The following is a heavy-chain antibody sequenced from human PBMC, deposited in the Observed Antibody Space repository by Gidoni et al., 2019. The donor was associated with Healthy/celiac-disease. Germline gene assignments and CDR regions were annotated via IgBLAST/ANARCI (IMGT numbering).Heavy chain of an antibody. V-gene: IGHV4-30-4*01. D-gene: IGHD3-22*01. CDR1: GGSLSSGAYY. J-gene: IGHJ4*02. CDR3: ARGAPVVIFDY. Sequence: QVQLQESGPGMVKPSQTLSLTCTVSGGSLSSGAYYWSWIRQPPGKGLEWIGYIYYRGSTYYNPSLKSRVTISVDTSKNQFSLKLSSVTAADTAVYYCARGAPVVIFDYWGQGTLVTVSS. CDR2: IYYRGST.